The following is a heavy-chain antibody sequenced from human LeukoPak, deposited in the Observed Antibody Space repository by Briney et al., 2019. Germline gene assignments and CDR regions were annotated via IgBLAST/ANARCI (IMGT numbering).Heavy chain of an antibody. CDR1: GFTFSSYW. Sequence: GGSLRLSCAASGFTFSSYWMTWIRQAPGKGLEWVSVIYSGGSTYYADSVKGRFTISRDNSKNTLYLQMNSLRAEDTAVYYCAKERHCSSTSCYFNWFDPWGQGTLVTVSS. V-gene: IGHV3-53*01. CDR2: IYSGGST. D-gene: IGHD2-2*01. J-gene: IGHJ5*02. CDR3: AKERHCSSTSCYFNWFDP.